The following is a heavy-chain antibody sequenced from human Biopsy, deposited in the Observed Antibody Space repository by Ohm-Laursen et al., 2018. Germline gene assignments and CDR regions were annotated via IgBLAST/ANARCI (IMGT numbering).Heavy chain of an antibody. Sequence: SLRLSCAASGFTFSSYAMTWVRQAPGKGLEWVAVIWYDGSNKYSADSVKGRFSISRDNSKNAVYLQMNSPRAADTAVYYCARDRYYGSESYYSHYNMDVWGQGTTVSVSS. V-gene: IGHV3-33*08. D-gene: IGHD3-10*01. CDR1: GFTFSSYA. CDR2: IWYDGSNK. J-gene: IGHJ6*02. CDR3: ARDRYYGSESYYSHYNMDV.